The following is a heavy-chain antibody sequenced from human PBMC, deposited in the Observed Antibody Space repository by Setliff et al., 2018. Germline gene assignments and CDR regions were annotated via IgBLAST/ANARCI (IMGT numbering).Heavy chain of an antibody. V-gene: IGHV3-23*01. CDR3: IRDTSGRDAFDI. D-gene: IGHD6-19*01. Sequence: PGGSLRLSCAASGFTFSTYSMSWVRQAPGKGLEWVSAISGDSVYIYYADSVKGRSTISRDNSQNTMYLQMNSLRAEDTAVYYCIRDTSGRDAFDIWGQGTMVTVSS. J-gene: IGHJ3*02. CDR1: GFTFSTYS. CDR2: ISGDSVYI.